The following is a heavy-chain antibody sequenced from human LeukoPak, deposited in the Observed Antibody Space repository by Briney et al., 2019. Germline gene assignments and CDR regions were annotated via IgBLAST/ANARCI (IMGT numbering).Heavy chain of an antibody. Sequence: GGSLRLSCAASGFTFSNHWIHWVRHAPGKGLVWVSRIKTDGSVTNYADSVEGRFTISRDTAKNTVYLQMNSLRVEETAIYYCARGISMDVWGQGTTVTVSS. V-gene: IGHV3-74*01. CDR3: ARGISMDV. CDR2: IKTDGSVT. J-gene: IGHJ6*02. CDR1: GFTFSNHW.